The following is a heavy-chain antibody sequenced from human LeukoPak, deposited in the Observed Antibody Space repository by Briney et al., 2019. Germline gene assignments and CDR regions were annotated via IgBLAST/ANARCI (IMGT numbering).Heavy chain of an antibody. J-gene: IGHJ6*02. Sequence: KSGGSLRLSCAASGFTVSSNYMRWVRQAPGKGLEWVSVISTGGSTSYADTVKVRFTISRDNSRNTVYLQMNSLRAEDTAVYYCAREPKLLANFYNYAMDVWGQGTTVTVSS. V-gene: IGHV3-66*01. CDR3: AREPKLLANFYNYAMDV. D-gene: IGHD2-15*01. CDR2: ISTGGST. CDR1: GFTVSSNY.